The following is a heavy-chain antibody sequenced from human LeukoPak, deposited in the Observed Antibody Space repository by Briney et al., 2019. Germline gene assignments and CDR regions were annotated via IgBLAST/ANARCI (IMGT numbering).Heavy chain of an antibody. J-gene: IGHJ5*02. D-gene: IGHD6-19*01. CDR1: GYTLTELS. Sequence: ASVKVSCKVSGYTLTELSMHWVRQAPGKGLEWMGGFDPEDGETIYAQKFQGGVTITTDESTSTAYMELSSLRSEDTAVYYCARDPGIAVPNNWFDPWGQGTLVTVSS. CDR2: FDPEDGET. CDR3: ARDPGIAVPNNWFDP. V-gene: IGHV1-24*01.